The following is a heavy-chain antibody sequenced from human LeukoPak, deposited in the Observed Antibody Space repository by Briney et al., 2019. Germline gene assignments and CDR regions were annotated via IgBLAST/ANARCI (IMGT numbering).Heavy chain of an antibody. J-gene: IGHJ4*02. CDR2: IRYDGSNK. CDR1: GFTFSSYG. D-gene: IGHD3-9*01. Sequence: GGSLRLSCAASGFTFSSYGMHWVRQAPGKGLEWVAFIRYDGSNKYYADSVKGRFTISRVNSKNTLYLQMNSLRAEDTAVYYCAKAANYDILTGYYLDYWGQGTLVTVSS. CDR3: AKAANYDILTGYYLDY. V-gene: IGHV3-30*02.